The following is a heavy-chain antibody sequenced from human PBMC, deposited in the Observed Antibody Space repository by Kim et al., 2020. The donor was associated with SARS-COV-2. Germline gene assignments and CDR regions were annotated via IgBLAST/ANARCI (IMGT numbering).Heavy chain of an antibody. CDR1: GGTFSSYA. CDR3: ARELFGGIAAAGYFDY. J-gene: IGHJ4*02. CDR2: IIPIFGTA. Sequence: SVKVSCKASGGTFSSYAISWVRQAPGQGLEWMGGIIPIFGTANYAQKFQGRVTITAEESTSTAYMELSSLRSEDTAVYYCARELFGGIAAAGYFDYWGQGTLVTVSS. V-gene: IGHV1-69*13. D-gene: IGHD6-13*01.